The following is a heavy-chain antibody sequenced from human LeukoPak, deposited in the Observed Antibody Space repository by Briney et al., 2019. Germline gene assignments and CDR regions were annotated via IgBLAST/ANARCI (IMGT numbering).Heavy chain of an antibody. D-gene: IGHD6-19*01. CDR1: GFSFSSYA. V-gene: IGHV3-23*01. CDR2: IDAGGGAT. J-gene: IGHJ5*02. Sequence: PGESLRLSCAGSGFSFSSYAMYWVRQPPGKGLEWVSTIDAGGGATYYADSVKGRFTISRDNSKSTFYLQMNSLRADDTAVYFCAKGSGSGWYGWFAPWGQGTLVTVSS. CDR3: AKGSGSGWYGWFAP.